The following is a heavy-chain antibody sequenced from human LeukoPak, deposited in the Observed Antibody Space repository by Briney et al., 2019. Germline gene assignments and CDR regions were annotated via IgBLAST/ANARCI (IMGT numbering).Heavy chain of an antibody. J-gene: IGHJ5*02. V-gene: IGHV3-74*01. CDR3: ASYIAAAGTIP. CDR2: TNYDGSHI. CDR1: RFTLSSYW. Sequence: PGGSLRLSCVASRFTLSSYWMNWVRQAPGKGLVWVARTNYDGSHIDYADSVKGRFIISRDNAKNTLYLQMNSLRAEDTAMYFCASYIAAAGTIPWGQGTLVTVSS. D-gene: IGHD6-13*01.